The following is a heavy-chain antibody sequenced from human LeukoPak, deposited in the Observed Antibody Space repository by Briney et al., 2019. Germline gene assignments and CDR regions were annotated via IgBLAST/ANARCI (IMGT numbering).Heavy chain of an antibody. J-gene: IGHJ6*02. CDR1: GGSISSSSYY. V-gene: IGHV4-39*07. CDR3: ARHLNYYGSGSYGAYYYYGMDV. Sequence: PSETLSLTCTVSGGSISSSSYYWGWIRQPPGKGLEWIGSMYYSGSTHYNPSLKSRVTISADMSRNQLSLKLSSVTAADTAVYYCARHLNYYGSGSYGAYYYYGMDVWGQGTPVTVSS. D-gene: IGHD3-10*01. CDR2: MYYSGST.